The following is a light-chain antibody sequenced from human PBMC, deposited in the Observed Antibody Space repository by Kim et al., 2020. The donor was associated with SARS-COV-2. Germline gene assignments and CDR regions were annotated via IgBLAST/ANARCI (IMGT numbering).Light chain of an antibody. CDR1: QSIGSY. Sequence: SVGDRVTITCRASQSIGSYFNWYQQKAGKAPKVLIYAAVTLQSGVPSRISGSGSGTDFTLTISSLQPEDVATYYCQQSFTFSALTFGGGTKVDIK. J-gene: IGKJ4*01. CDR3: QQSFTFSALT. V-gene: IGKV1-39*01. CDR2: AAV.